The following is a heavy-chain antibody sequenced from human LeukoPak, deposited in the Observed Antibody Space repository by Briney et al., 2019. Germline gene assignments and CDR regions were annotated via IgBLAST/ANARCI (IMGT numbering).Heavy chain of an antibody. V-gene: IGHV4-4*07. J-gene: IGHJ5*02. D-gene: IGHD5-12*01. CDR2: IYTSGST. CDR1: GGSISSYY. CDR3: ARLRYSGYDRWDIWFDP. Sequence: PSETLSLTCTVSGGSISSYYWSWIRQPAGKGPEWIGRIYTSGSTNYNPSLKSRVTMSVDTSKNQFSLKLSSVTAADTAVYYCARLRYSGYDRWDIWFDPWGQGTLVTVSS.